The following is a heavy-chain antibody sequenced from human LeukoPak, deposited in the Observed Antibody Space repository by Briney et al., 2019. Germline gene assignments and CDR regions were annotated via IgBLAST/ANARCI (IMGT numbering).Heavy chain of an antibody. V-gene: IGHV3-9*01. D-gene: IGHD6-19*01. CDR1: GFTFDDYA. Sequence: GRSLRLSCAASGFTFDDYAMHWVRQAPGKGLEWVSGISWNSGSIGYADSVKGRFTISRDNAKNSLYLQMNSLRAEDTALYYCAKDRSSGWGVHYGMDVWGQGTTVTVSS. CDR3: AKDRSSGWGVHYGMDV. CDR2: ISWNSGSI. J-gene: IGHJ6*02.